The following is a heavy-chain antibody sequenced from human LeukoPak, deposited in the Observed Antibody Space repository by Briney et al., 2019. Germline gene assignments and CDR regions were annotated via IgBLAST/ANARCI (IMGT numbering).Heavy chain of an antibody. CDR2: ISGSGGST. Sequence: PGGSLRLSCAASRFTFSSYAMSWVRQAPGKGLEWVSAISGSGGSTYYADSVKGRFTISRDNSKNTLYLQMNSLRAEDTAVYYCAKARTAPPNYYYMDVWGKGTTVTVSS. J-gene: IGHJ6*03. CDR1: RFTFSSYA. V-gene: IGHV3-23*01. D-gene: IGHD1-1*01. CDR3: AKARTAPPNYYYMDV.